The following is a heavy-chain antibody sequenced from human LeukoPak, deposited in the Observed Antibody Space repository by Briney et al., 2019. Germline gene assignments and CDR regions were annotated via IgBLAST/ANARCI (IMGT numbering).Heavy chain of an antibody. CDR1: GFTFSSQA. V-gene: IGHV3-23*01. CDR3: AKGSIDWYYFDY. CDR2: ISGTGGST. D-gene: IGHD3-9*01. Sequence: SGGSLRLSCAASGFTFSSQAMSWVRQAPGKGLEWVSAISGTGGSTYYADSVKGRFTISRDNSKNTLYLQMNSLRAEDTAVYYCAKGSIDWYYFDYWGQGTLVTVSS. J-gene: IGHJ4*02.